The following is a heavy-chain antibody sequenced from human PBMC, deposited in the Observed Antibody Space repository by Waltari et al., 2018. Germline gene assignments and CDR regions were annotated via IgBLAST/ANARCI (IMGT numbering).Heavy chain of an antibody. CDR2: IWYDESNK. CDR3: ARDRGELSGFDAFDI. CDR1: GFTFSSYG. D-gene: IGHD1-26*01. J-gene: IGHJ3*02. Sequence: QVQLVESGGGVVQPGRSLRLSCAASGFTFSSYGMHWVRQAPGKGLEWVAVIWYDESNKYYADSVKGRFTISRDNSKNTLYLQMNSRRAEDTAVYYCARDRGELSGFDAFDIWGQGTMVTVSS. V-gene: IGHV3-33*01.